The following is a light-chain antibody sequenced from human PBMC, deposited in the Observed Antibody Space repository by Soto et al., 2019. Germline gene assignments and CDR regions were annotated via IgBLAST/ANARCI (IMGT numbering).Light chain of an antibody. CDR1: QNISRS. Sequence: EIVMTHSPVTLSVSPGERATLSCRASQNISRSLAWYQQKPGQGPSLLIYGTSTRAGGVPARFSGSGSGTDFTLTISSLQAEDVAVYYCQQYYTTPFTFGPGTKVDIK. V-gene: IGKV3-15*01. J-gene: IGKJ3*01. CDR3: QQYYTTPFT. CDR2: GTS.